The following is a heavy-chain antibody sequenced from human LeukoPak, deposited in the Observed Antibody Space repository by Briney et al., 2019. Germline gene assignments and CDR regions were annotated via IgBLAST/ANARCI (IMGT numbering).Heavy chain of an antibody. CDR2: ISNDGSRK. CDR3: AKSPKDSGYYEPIDY. Sequence: GGSLRLSCAPSGFTFSRHGMHWVRQAPGKGLEWVAIISNDGSRKYYAHSVEGRFTISRDNSKNTLYLQMDSLRAEDTAVYYCAKSPKDSGYYEPIDYWGQGTLVTVSS. V-gene: IGHV3-30*18. D-gene: IGHD3-22*01. CDR1: GFTFSRHG. J-gene: IGHJ4*02.